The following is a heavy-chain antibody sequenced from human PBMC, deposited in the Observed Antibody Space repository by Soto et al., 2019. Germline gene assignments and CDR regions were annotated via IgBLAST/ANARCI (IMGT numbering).Heavy chain of an antibody. CDR3: TSAVAGTVGAFDM. V-gene: IGHV1-8*01. CDR2: MNPNSGGT. D-gene: IGHD6-19*01. CDR1: GYTFSSYD. Sequence: ASVKVSCKASGYTFSSYDINWVRQATGQGLEWMGWMNPNSGGTGYAQKFQGRVTMTRSTSESTAYMELSSLRSEDTAVYYCTSAVAGTVGAFDMWGQGTMVTVSS. J-gene: IGHJ3*02.